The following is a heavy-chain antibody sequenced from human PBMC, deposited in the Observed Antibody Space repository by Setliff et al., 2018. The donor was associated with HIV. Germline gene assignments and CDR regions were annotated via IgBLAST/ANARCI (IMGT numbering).Heavy chain of an antibody. CDR3: AREAPDSSYYYYMDV. V-gene: IGHV4-4*07. J-gene: IGHJ6*03. Sequence: SETLPLTCTVSGDSIINYYWSWSRQPAGKGLEWIGRVKSSGTTTYSPSLKSRVTMSVDTAKKQFSLRLSSLTAADTAVYYCAREAPDSSYYYYMDVWGKGATVTVSS. CDR2: VKSSGTT. CDR1: GDSIINYY.